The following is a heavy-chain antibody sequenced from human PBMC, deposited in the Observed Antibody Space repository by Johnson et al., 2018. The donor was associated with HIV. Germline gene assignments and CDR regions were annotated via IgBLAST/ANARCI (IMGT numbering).Heavy chain of an antibody. Sequence: QVQLVESGGGVVQPGGSLRLSCAASGFTFSSYGMHWVRQAPGKGLEWVSVIYSGGSTYYADSVKGRFTISRDNSKNTLYPQMNSLRAEDTAVYYCARDRFGYYDSSGSYAFDIWGQGTMVTVCS. V-gene: IGHV3-NL1*01. CDR3: ARDRFGYYDSSGSYAFDI. CDR2: IYSGGST. J-gene: IGHJ3*02. CDR1: GFTFSSYG. D-gene: IGHD3-22*01.